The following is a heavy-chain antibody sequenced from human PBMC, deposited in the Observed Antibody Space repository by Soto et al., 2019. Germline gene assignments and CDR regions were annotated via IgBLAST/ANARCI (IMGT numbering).Heavy chain of an antibody. D-gene: IGHD6-13*01. V-gene: IGHV3-23*01. CDR1: GFTFSTYV. J-gene: IGHJ1*01. CDR2: ISLSGGST. CDR3: ARVYGSSWCTYFQH. Sequence: EVQLLESGGGLVQPGGSLRLSCAASGFTFSTYVMSWVRQAPGKGLEWVSSISLSGGSTYYEDSVKGRFTISRENAKNPLYGQMIGLKGDDRAVYYCARVYGSSWCTYFQHWGQGTLVSVSS.